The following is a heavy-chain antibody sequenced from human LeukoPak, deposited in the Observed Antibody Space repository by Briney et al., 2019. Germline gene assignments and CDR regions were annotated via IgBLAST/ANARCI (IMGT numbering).Heavy chain of an antibody. V-gene: IGHV4-59*01. CDR3: ASADMDTAMVD. J-gene: IGHJ4*02. CDR1: GVSISSYY. Sequence: SETLSLTCTVSGVSISSYYWSWIRQPPGKGLEWIGYIYYSGSTNYNPSLKSRVTISVDTSKKQFSLKLSSVTAADTAVYYCASADMDTAMVDWGQGTLVTVSS. D-gene: IGHD5-18*01. CDR2: IYYSGST.